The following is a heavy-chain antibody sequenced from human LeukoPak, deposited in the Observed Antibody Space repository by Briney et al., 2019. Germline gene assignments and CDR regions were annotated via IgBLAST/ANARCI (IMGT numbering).Heavy chain of an antibody. J-gene: IGHJ4*02. CDR2: IYYSGTT. CDR1: GGSVTSGGYY. D-gene: IGHD7-27*01. CDR3: ARGSTGDKSNN. V-gene: IGHV4-31*03. Sequence: SETLSLTCTVSGGSVTSGGYYWSWIRQLPGKGLEWIGYIYYSGTTSYNPSLKSRLTISLDTSENQFSLKLSSVTAADTAVYYCARGSTGDKSNNWGQGTLVTVSS.